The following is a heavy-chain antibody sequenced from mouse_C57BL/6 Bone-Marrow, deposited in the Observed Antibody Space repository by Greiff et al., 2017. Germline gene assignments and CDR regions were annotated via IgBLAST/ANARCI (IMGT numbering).Heavy chain of an antibody. D-gene: IGHD1-1*01. Sequence: EVQLQQSGPELVKPGASVKISCKASGYTFTDYYMNWVKQSPGKSLEWIGDINPNNGGTSYNQKFKGKATLTVDKSSSTAYMERRSLTSEDSAVCYCARGVTTVVDYWGQGTTLTVAS. V-gene: IGHV1-26*01. CDR3: ARGVTTVVDY. J-gene: IGHJ2*01. CDR1: GYTFTDYY. CDR2: INPNNGGT.